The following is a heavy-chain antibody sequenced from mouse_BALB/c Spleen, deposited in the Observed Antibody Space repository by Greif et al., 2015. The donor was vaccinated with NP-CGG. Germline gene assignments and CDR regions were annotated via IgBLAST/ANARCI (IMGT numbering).Heavy chain of an antibody. CDR2: ISSGGGST. Sequence: EVMLVESGGGLVKPGGSLKLSCAASGFAFSSYDMSWVRQTPEKRLEWVAYISSGGGSTYYPDTVKGRFTISRDNAKNTLYLQMSSLKSEDTAMYYCARDNLWYFDVWGAGTTVTVSS. J-gene: IGHJ1*01. V-gene: IGHV5-12-1*01. CDR1: GFAFSSYD. CDR3: ARDNLWYFDV.